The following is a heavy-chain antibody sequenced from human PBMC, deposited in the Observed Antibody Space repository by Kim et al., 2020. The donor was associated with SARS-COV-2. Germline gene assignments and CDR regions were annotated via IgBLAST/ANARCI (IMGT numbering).Heavy chain of an antibody. J-gene: IGHJ4*01. CDR1: GFTFSSYA. V-gene: IGHV3-23*01. CDR3: AKAGSYGAGTCGVDDY. Sequence: GGSLRLSCAASGFTFSSYAMSWVRQAPGKGLEWVASITSSGGKKYYADSVKGRFTMSRDNAKNTIYLQMNSLRAEDTAVYSCAKAGSYGAGTCGVDDYW. CDR2: ITSSGGKK. D-gene: IGHD5-18*01.